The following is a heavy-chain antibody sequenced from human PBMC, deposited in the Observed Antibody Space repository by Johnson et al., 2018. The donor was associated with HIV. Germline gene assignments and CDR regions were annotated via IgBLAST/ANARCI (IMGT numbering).Heavy chain of an antibody. Sequence: VQLMESGGGVVQPGRSLRLSCAASGFTFTNYGMHWVRQAPGKGLEWVAIISYDGNNKYYADSVKGRVTISRDNAKNTLYLQMNSLRAGDTAVYYCARDSGLAAPGPFDIWDQGTMVTVSS. D-gene: IGHD1-26*01. CDR1: GFTFTNYG. CDR2: ISYDGNNK. CDR3: ARDSGLAAPGPFDI. J-gene: IGHJ3*02. V-gene: IGHV3-30*03.